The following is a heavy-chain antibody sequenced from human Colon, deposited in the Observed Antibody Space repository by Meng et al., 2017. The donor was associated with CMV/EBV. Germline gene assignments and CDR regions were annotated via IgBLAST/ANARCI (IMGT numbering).Heavy chain of an antibody. V-gene: IGHV4-34*01. CDR1: GGSFSGYY. D-gene: IGHD3-3*01. J-gene: IGHJ5*02. CDR2: INHSGST. CDR3: ARGKRDVWSGYYSRGWFDP. Sequence: GSLRLSCAVYGGSFSGYYWSWIRQPPGKGLEWIGEINHSGSTNYNPSLKSRVTISVDTSKNQFSLKLSSVTAADTAVYYCARGKRDVWSGYYSRGWFDPWGQGTLVTVSS.